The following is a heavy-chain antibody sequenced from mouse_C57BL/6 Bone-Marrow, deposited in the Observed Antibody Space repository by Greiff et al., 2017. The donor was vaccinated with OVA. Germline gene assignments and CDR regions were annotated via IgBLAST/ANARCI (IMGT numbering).Heavy chain of an antibody. CDR3: AKYGKGGYFDV. CDR1: GFSLTSYG. Sequence: VQGVESGPGLVQPSQSLSITCTVSGFSLTSYGVHWVRQSPGKGLEWLGVIWSGGSTDYNAAFISRLSISKDNSKSQVFFKMNSLQADDTAIYYCAKYGKGGYFDVWGTGTTVTVSS. CDR2: IWSGGST. D-gene: IGHD2-1*01. V-gene: IGHV2-2*01. J-gene: IGHJ1*03.